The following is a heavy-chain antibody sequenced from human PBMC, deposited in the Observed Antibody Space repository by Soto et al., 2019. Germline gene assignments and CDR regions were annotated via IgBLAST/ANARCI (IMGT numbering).Heavy chain of an antibody. D-gene: IGHD3-3*01. J-gene: IGHJ5*02. CDR1: GGSVSSGSYY. Sequence: SCTVSGGSVSSGSYYWSWIRQPPGKGLEWIGYIYYSGSTNYNPSLKSRVTISVDTSKNQFSLKLSSVTAADTAVYYCARETYDFWSGYFPAWGQGTLVTVSS. CDR2: IYYSGST. V-gene: IGHV4-61*01. CDR3: ARETYDFWSGYFPA.